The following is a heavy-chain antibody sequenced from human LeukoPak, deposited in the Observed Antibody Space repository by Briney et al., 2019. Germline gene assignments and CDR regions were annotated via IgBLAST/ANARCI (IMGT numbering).Heavy chain of an antibody. CDR3: AKDPNGDYVGALDM. D-gene: IGHD4-17*01. J-gene: IGHJ3*02. V-gene: IGHV3-23*01. CDR1: KSTFSSFA. CDR2: ISGSGHST. Sequence: GGSLRLSCAASKSTFSSFAITWVRQAPGKGLEWVSSISGSGHSTYYADSVRGRFTISRDNSKNTLYLQMNSLRAEDTAVYYCAKDPNGDYVGALDMWGPGTMVTVSS.